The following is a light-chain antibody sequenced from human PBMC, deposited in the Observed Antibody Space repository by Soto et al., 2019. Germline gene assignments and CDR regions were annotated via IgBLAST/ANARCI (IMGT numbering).Light chain of an antibody. CDR1: QSVSSNL. V-gene: IGKV3-20*01. CDR3: QQYGTSRNT. J-gene: IGKJ4*01. CDR2: GAS. Sequence: DIEWTQSPGTLSLSPGERATLSCRASQSVSSNLLAWYQQKPGQAPRLLIYGASSRATGIPDRFSGSGSGTDFTLTISRLEPEDFAVYYCQQYGTSRNTFGGGTKVDIK.